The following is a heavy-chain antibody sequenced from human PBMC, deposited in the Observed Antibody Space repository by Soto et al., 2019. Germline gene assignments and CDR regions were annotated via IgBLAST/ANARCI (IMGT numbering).Heavy chain of an antibody. J-gene: IGHJ6*02. Sequence: SETLSLTCTVSGGSISSYYWSWIRQPPGKGLEWIGYIYYSGSTNYNPSLKSRVTISVDTSKNQFSLKLSSVTAADTAVYYCARDLRDLDFWTNYYYGMDVWGQGTTVT. CDR3: ARDLRDLDFWTNYYYGMDV. CDR2: IYYSGST. V-gene: IGHV4-59*01. CDR1: GGSISSYY. D-gene: IGHD3-3*01.